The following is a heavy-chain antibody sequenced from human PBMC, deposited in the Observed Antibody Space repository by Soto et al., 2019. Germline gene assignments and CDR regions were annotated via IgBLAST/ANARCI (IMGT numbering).Heavy chain of an antibody. CDR1: GFSFGSYA. V-gene: IGHV3-23*01. D-gene: IGHD3-3*01. Sequence: GSLRLSCAASGFSFGSYALSWVRQAPGKGLEWVSTISGSDGKTFYADSVKGRFSISRDTSQSTLYLQMNSLTADDTTIYYCARWSYIDYWGQGTRVTVPQ. CDR3: ARWSYIDY. J-gene: IGHJ4*02. CDR2: ISGSDGKT.